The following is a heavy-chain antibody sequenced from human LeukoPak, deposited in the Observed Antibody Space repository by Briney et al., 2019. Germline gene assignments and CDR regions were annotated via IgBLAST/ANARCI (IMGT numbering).Heavy chain of an antibody. Sequence: GGSLRLSCAASGFTFSDFFMHWVRQAPGKGLEWVAVMSYDGTKEYYADSVKGRFTISRDNSKNTLYLQMNSLRSGDTAVYFCARDKGIRGLIMHCMDVWGQGTTVAVS. J-gene: IGHJ6*02. D-gene: IGHD3-10*01. CDR3: ARDKGIRGLIMHCMDV. CDR1: GFTFSDFF. V-gene: IGHV3-30-3*01. CDR2: MSYDGTKE.